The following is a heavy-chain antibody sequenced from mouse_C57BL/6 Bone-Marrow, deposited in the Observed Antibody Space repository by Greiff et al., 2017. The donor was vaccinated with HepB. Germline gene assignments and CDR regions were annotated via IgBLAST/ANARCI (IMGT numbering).Heavy chain of an antibody. V-gene: IGHV1-62-3*01. J-gene: IGHJ1*03. D-gene: IGHD1-1*01. Sequence: QVQLQQPGAELVKPGASVKLSCKASGYTFTSYWMHWVKQRPGRGLEWIGRIDPNSGGTNYNQKFKGKATLTVDTSSSTAYMQLSSLTSEDSAVYYCARGASYGSLYWYFDVWGTGTTVTVSS. CDR1: GYTFTSYW. CDR2: IDPNSGGT. CDR3: ARGASYGSLYWYFDV.